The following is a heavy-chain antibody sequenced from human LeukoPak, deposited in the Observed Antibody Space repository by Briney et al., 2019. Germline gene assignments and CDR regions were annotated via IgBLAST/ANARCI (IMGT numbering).Heavy chain of an antibody. Sequence: QPGGSLRLSCAASGFTFSSYGMHWVRQAPGKGLEWVAVIWYDGSNKYYADSVKGRFTISRDNSKNTLYLQMNSLRAEDTAVYYCAREVRVEGEPTFDYWGQGTLVTVSS. CDR3: AREVRVEGEPTFDY. CDR2: IWYDGSNK. CDR1: GFTFSSYG. J-gene: IGHJ4*02. D-gene: IGHD1-26*01. V-gene: IGHV3-33*01.